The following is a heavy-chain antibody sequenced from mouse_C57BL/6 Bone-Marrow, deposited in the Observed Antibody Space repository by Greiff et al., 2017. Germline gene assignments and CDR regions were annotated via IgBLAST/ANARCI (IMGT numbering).Heavy chain of an antibody. J-gene: IGHJ2*01. CDR3: ELIPTVLALDY. CDR1: GYTFTSYW. Sequence: QVQLQQPGAELVLPGASVKLSWKASGYTFTSYWMHWVKQRPGQGLEWIGEIDPSDSYTNYNQKFKGKSTLTVDKSSSTAYMQLSSLTSEDSAVYYGELIPTVLALDYWGEVTPLTVSS. V-gene: IGHV1-69*01. D-gene: IGHD1-1*01. CDR2: IDPSDSYT.